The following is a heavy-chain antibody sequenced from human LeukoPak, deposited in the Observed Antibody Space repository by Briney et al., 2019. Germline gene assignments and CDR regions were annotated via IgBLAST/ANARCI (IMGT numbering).Heavy chain of an antibody. CDR1: GYTFTSYY. V-gene: IGHV1-46*01. J-gene: IGHJ4*02. D-gene: IGHD2-2*02. Sequence: ASVKVSCKASGYTFTSYYMHWVRQAPGQGLEWMGIINPSSGSTSYAQKFQGRVTMTRDTSTSTVYMELSSLRSEDTAVYYCARDIVVVPAAIGGLDYWGQGTLVTVSS. CDR2: INPSSGST. CDR3: ARDIVVVPAAIGGLDY.